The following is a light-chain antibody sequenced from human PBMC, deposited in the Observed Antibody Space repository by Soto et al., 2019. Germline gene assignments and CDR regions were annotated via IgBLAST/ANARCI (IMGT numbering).Light chain of an antibody. CDR3: QQYENLPWF. Sequence: DIQMTQSPSSLSASVGDRVTITCQASQDIRKYLDWYQQKPGNAPKLLISDASNLEAGITSKFSGSGSGTDFTFTITSLQPVYFATYYCQQYENLPWFFGPGTKVDLK. CDR1: QDIRKY. J-gene: IGKJ3*01. V-gene: IGKV1-33*01. CDR2: DAS.